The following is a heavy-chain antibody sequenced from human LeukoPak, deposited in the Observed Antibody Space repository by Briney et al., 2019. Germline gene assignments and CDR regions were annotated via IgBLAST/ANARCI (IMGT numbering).Heavy chain of an antibody. CDR1: GGSISSSNW. J-gene: IGHJ3*02. CDR3: ARAKVLGITMIVVVSVAFDI. Sequence: PSGTLSLTCAVSGGSISSSNWWSWVRPPPGKGLEWIGEIYHSGSTNYNPSLKSRVTISVDKSKNQFSLKLSSVTAADTAVYYCARAKVLGITMIVVVSVAFDIWGQGTMVTVSS. V-gene: IGHV4-4*02. D-gene: IGHD3-22*01. CDR2: IYHSGST.